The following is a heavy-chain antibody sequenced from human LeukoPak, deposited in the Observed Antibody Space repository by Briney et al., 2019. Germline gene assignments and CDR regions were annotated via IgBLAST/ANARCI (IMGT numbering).Heavy chain of an antibody. CDR2: IAPRSGAT. V-gene: IGHV1-2*02. D-gene: IGHD3-10*01. CDR1: GYTFTSYD. CDR3: ARDGSVESGHYYFDY. Sequence: EASVKVSCKASGYTFTSYDIIWVRQATGQGLEWMGWIAPRSGATNYAPKLQGRVILTRDTSFTTAYMELSGLRSDDTAIYYCARDGSVESGHYYFDYWGQGALVTVSS. J-gene: IGHJ4*02.